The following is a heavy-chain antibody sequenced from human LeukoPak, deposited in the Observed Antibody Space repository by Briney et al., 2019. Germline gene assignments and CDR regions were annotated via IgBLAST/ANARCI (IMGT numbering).Heavy chain of an antibody. CDR2: ISYDGSNK. CDR3: ARDFDYYGSGSYGDY. D-gene: IGHD3-10*01. V-gene: IGHV3-30-3*01. Sequence: GRSLRLSCAASGFTFSSYAMHWVRQAPGKGLEWVAVISYDGSNKYYADSVKGRFTISRDNSKNTLYLQMNSLRAEDTAVYYCARDFDYYGSGSYGDYWGQGTLVTVSS. CDR1: GFTFSSYA. J-gene: IGHJ4*02.